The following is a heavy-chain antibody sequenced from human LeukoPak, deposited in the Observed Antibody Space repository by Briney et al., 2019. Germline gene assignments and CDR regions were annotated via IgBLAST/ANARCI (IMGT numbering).Heavy chain of an antibody. CDR2: VGAGGGST. J-gene: IGHJ4*02. CDR3: AIDPYSSGWRGGDYFDY. Sequence: GGSLRLSCAGSGFSFSTYAMSWVRQAPGKGLEFVSSVGAGGGSTYYADSVQGRFAISRDNSANTLYLQMNSLRADDTAVYFCAIDPYSSGWRGGDYFDYWGQGTLVIVSS. D-gene: IGHD6-19*01. CDR1: GFSFSTYA. V-gene: IGHV3-23*01.